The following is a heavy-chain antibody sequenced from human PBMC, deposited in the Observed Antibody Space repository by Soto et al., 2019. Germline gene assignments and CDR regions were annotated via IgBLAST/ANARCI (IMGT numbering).Heavy chain of an antibody. J-gene: IGHJ6*02. Sequence: ASVKVSCKASGYTFTGYYMHWVRQAPGQGLEWMGWINPNSGGTNYAQKFQGWVTMTRDTSISTAYMELSRLRSDDTAVYYCARDLNVEPAVYYNYYKGMEVGGQGPRVTVPS. V-gene: IGHV1-2*04. CDR3: ARDLNVEPAVYYNYYKGMEV. D-gene: IGHD2-15*01. CDR1: GYTFTGYY. CDR2: INPNSGGT.